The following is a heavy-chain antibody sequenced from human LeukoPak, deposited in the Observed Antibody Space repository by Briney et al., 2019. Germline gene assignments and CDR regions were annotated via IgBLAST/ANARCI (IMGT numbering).Heavy chain of an antibody. CDR1: GYTFTGYY. CDR2: INPNSGGT. V-gene: IGHV1-2*02. Sequence: ASVKVSCKASGYTFTGYYMHWVRQAPGQGLEWMGWINPNSGGTNYAQKFQGRVTVTRDTSISTAYMELSRLRSDDTAVYYCARDFSPGSSGWYVRWGQGTLVTVSS. J-gene: IGHJ4*02. CDR3: ARDFSPGSSGWYVR. D-gene: IGHD6-19*01.